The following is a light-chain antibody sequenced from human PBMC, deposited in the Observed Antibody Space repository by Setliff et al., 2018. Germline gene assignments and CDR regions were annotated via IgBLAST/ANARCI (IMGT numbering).Light chain of an antibody. J-gene: IGLJ1*01. V-gene: IGLV2-14*01. CDR3: TSYTISSTEV. CDR2: EVS. CDR1: RDVGGYNY. Sequence: RDVGGYNYVSWYQQHPGKVPKLMIYEVSNRPSGVSNRFSGSKSGNTASLTISRLQTEDEADYYCTSYTISSTEVFGTGTKSPS.